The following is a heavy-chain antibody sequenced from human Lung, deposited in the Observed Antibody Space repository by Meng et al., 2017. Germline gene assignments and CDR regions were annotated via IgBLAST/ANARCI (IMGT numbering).Heavy chain of an antibody. Sequence: GRLADAGLVLKMPGPSEHVPCKAPGSTSPDYWLHWVRRAPGQGLEWMGRINPKSGDTHYAQRFQGRVTMTGDTSISTAYMELSGLRSDDTAMYYCARDEDISAAGKLFGDYWGQGTLVTVSS. CDR3: ARDEDISAAGKLFGDY. D-gene: IGHD6-13*01. J-gene: IGHJ4*02. CDR2: INPKSGDT. CDR1: GSTSPDYW. V-gene: IGHV1-2*06.